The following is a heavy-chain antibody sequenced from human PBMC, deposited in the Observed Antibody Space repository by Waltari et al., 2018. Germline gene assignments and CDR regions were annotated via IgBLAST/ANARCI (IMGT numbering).Heavy chain of an antibody. CDR2: ISWNSGSI. D-gene: IGHD1-26*01. Sequence: EVQLVESGGGLVQPGRSLRLSCAASGFTSDDSAMHWVRQAPGKGLEWVSGISWNSGSIGYADSVMGRFTISRDNAKNSLYLQMNSLRAEDTALYYCAKDIGSGSYYRFDYWGQGTLVTVSS. V-gene: IGHV3-9*02. CDR1: GFTSDDSA. CDR3: AKDIGSGSYYRFDY. J-gene: IGHJ4*02.